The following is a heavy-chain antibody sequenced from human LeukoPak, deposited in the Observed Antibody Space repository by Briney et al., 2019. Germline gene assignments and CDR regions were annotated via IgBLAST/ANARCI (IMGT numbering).Heavy chain of an antibody. CDR1: GFTFSSYW. Sequence: GGSLRLSCAASGFTFSSYWMHWVRHAPGKGLEWVSAISGSGGSTYYADSVKGRFTISRDNSKNTRYLQMNSLRAEDTAVYYCAKVGYGSGSWGQGTLVTVSS. CDR2: ISGSGGST. V-gene: IGHV3-23*01. J-gene: IGHJ4*02. D-gene: IGHD3-10*01. CDR3: AKVGYGSGS.